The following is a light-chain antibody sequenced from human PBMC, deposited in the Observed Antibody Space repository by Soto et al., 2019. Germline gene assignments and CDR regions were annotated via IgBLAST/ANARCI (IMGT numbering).Light chain of an antibody. CDR3: QHRDNWPPGAT. CDR2: DSS. V-gene: IGKV3-11*01. J-gene: IGKJ5*01. Sequence: EIVLKQSPATVSLSAGERATLSCRASQSVNDHLAWYQQKPGKAPRLLISDSSNRATGIPARFSGSGSGTDFTLTISSLEPEDSAVYYCQHRDNWPPGATFGQGTRLEIK. CDR1: QSVNDH.